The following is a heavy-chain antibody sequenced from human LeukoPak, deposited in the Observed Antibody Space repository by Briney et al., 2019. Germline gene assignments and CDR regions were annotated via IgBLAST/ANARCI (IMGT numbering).Heavy chain of an antibody. D-gene: IGHD3-9*01. CDR1: GFTFSSYS. CDR3: ATDVLYVLRYFKDY. Sequence: AGGSLRLSCAASGFTFSSYSMNWVRQAPGKGLEWVSSISSSSSYIYYADSVKGRFTISRDNAKNSLYLQMNSLRAEDTAVYYCATDVLYVLRYFKDYWGQGTLVTVSS. CDR2: ISSSSSYI. V-gene: IGHV3-21*01. J-gene: IGHJ4*02.